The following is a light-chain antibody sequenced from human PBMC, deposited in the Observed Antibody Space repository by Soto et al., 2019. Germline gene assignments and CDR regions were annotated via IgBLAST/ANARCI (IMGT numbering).Light chain of an antibody. CDR1: QGITSW. CDR3: QQATSSPRT. Sequence: DIQMTQSPSFVSASVGDRVTISCRASQGITSWLAWYHQKPGKAPKLLIYAASTLQGGVPSRFSGSGSGTEFTLTIISLQPEDFAAYYCQQATSSPRTFGQGTKVEIK. J-gene: IGKJ1*01. V-gene: IGKV1-12*01. CDR2: AAS.